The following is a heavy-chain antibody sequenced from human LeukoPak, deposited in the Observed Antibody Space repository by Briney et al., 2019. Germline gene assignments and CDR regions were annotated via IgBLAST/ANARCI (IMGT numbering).Heavy chain of an antibody. CDR2: IDPNSGGT. V-gene: IGHV1-2*02. J-gene: IGHJ4*02. D-gene: IGHD2-2*01. CDR1: GYTFTGYY. Sequence: ASVKVSCKASGYTFTGYYMHWVRQAPGQGLEWMGWIDPNSGGTNYAQKFQGRVTMTRGTSISTAYMELSRLRSDDTAVYYCARGYVVVPAAISDYWGQGTLVTVSS. CDR3: ARGYVVVPAAISDY.